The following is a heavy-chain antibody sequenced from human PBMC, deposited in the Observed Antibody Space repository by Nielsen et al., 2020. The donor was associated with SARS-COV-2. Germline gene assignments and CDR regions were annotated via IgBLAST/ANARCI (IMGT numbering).Heavy chain of an antibody. Sequence: SETLSLTCTVSGGSISSGDYFWSWIRQPPGKGLEWLGYIYYSGSTYYNPSLKSRVTISVDTSKNQFSLKLSSVTAADTAVYYCARDVGGWFDPWGQGTLVPSPQ. J-gene: IGHJ5*02. CDR1: GGSISSGDYF. CDR2: IYYSGST. V-gene: IGHV4-30-4*01. CDR3: ARDVGGWFDP. D-gene: IGHD4-23*01.